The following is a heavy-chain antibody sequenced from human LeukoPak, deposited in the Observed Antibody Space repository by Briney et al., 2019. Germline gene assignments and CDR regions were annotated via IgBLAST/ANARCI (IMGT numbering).Heavy chain of an antibody. D-gene: IGHD3-10*01. Sequence: GASVTVSCTGSGYIFTSHYIQWARQVPGQGLEWMGLIHPIGGSTTYAQRFQGRVTMTRDTATSTVYMELRSLRSEHTAIYYCARCDFNSGSYYFDYWGQGSMVTVSS. V-gene: IGHV1-46*01. CDR3: ARCDFNSGSYYFDY. J-gene: IGHJ4*02. CDR1: GYIFTSHY. CDR2: IHPIGGST.